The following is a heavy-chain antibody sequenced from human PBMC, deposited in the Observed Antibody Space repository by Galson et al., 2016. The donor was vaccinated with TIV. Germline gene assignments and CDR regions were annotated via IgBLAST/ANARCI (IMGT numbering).Heavy chain of an antibody. Sequence: LSLTCAVSGFSISSGYHWGWIRQPPGKGLEWIGSIYHTGSTYYNPSLKSRVTISVDTSQNHFSLKLSSVTAADTAVYYCARDSEHGYSYGYWGQGTLVTVTS. J-gene: IGHJ4*02. CDR3: ARDSEHGYSYGY. V-gene: IGHV4-38-2*02. D-gene: IGHD5-18*01. CDR1: GFSISSGYH. CDR2: IYHTGST.